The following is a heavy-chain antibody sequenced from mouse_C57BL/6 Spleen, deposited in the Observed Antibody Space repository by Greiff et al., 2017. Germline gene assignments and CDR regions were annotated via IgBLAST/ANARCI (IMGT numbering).Heavy chain of an antibody. CDR1: GYTFTSYW. CDR2: IDPNSGGT. CDR3: ARDYDYDVGLDY. Sequence: QVQLKQPGAGLVKPGASVKLSCKASGYTFTSYWMHWVKQSPGRGLEWIGRIDPNSGGTKYNEKFKSKSTLTGDKPSSTAYMQLSSLTSEDSAVYYCARDYDYDVGLDYWGQGTSVTVSS. J-gene: IGHJ4*01. V-gene: IGHV1-72*01. D-gene: IGHD2-4*01.